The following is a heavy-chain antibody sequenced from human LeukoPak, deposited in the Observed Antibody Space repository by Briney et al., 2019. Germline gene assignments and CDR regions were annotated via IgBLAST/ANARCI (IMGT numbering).Heavy chain of an antibody. CDR3: ARSVVRGVIRGWFDP. D-gene: IGHD3-10*01. J-gene: IGHJ5*02. CDR1: GFTFSSYN. CDR2: ISSSSSYI. V-gene: IGHV3-21*01. Sequence: GGSLRLSCAASGFTFSSYNMNWVRQAPGKGLEWVSSISSSSSYIYYADSVKGRFTISRDNAKNSLYLQMNSLRAEDTAVYYCARSVVRGVIRGWFDPWGQGTLVTVSS.